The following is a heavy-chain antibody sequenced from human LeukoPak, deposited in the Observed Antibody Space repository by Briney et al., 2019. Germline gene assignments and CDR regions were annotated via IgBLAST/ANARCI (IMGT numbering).Heavy chain of an antibody. D-gene: IGHD2-15*01. CDR3: ARAPGYCSGGSCSHYYYGMDV. Sequence: SETLSLTCTVSGGSISSSSYYWGWIRQPPGKGLEWIGSIYYSGSTYYNPSLKSRVTISVDTSKNQFSLKLSSVTAADTAVYYCARAPGYCSGGSCSHYYYGMDVWGQGTTVTVSS. CDR2: IYYSGST. J-gene: IGHJ6*02. CDR1: GGSISSSSYY. V-gene: IGHV4-39*07.